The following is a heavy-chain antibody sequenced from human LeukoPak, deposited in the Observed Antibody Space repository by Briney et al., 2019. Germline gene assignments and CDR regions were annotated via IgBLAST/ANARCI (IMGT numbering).Heavy chain of an antibody. D-gene: IGHD3-16*01. V-gene: IGHV4-59*08. J-gene: IGHJ4*02. CDR3: ARHPAIYYDSLGEFDY. Sequence: SETLSLTCTVSGGSIRNYYWSWIRQPPGKGLEWTGFILDSGNSDYNPSLKSRVTISMDTSKNQVSLRLTSVTATDTAVYYCARHPAIYYDSLGEFDYWGQGTLVTVSS. CDR2: ILDSGNS. CDR1: GGSIRNYY.